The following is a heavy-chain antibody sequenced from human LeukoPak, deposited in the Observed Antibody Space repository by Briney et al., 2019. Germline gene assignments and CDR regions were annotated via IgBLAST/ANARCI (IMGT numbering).Heavy chain of an antibody. J-gene: IGHJ4*02. D-gene: IGHD3-22*01. CDR1: GDTFSNYA. CDR2: INPMFGTA. Sequence: SVKVSCKASGDTFSNYAINWVRQAPGQGLEWMGGINPMFGTANYAQKVQGRVTITTDESTSTSYMEPSSLRSDDTAVFYCARAPYSYSDITGQHRGPFDYWGQGTLVTVSS. CDR3: ARAPYSYSDITGQHRGPFDY. V-gene: IGHV1-69*05.